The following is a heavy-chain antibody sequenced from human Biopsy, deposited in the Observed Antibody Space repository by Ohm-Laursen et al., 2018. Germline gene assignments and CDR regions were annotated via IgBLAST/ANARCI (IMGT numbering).Heavy chain of an antibody. J-gene: IGHJ4*02. CDR3: ARGRRSSGWPYFDS. Sequence: SETLSLTCTVSGDSVSRGSFYWTWIRQPPGQGLEYIGYIYDRGSTANYNPSLESRVTMSVDMPKNQFSLKLSSVTAADTAIYYCARGRRSSGWPYFDSWGQGTLVTVSS. CDR2: IYDRGSTA. CDR1: GDSVSRGSFY. D-gene: IGHD6-19*01. V-gene: IGHV4-61*01.